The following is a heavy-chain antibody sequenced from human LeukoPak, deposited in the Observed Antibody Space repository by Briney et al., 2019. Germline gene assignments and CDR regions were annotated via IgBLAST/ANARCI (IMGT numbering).Heavy chain of an antibody. CDR2: INPNSGGT. CDR1: GYTFTSYD. Sequence: GASVKVSCKASGYTFTSYDINWVRQATGQGLEWMGWINPNSGGTNYAQKFQGRVTMTRDTSISTAYMELSRLRSDDTAVYYCASQSYSGSYSWGQGTLVTVSS. J-gene: IGHJ4*02. V-gene: IGHV1-2*02. CDR3: ASQSYSGSYS. D-gene: IGHD1-26*01.